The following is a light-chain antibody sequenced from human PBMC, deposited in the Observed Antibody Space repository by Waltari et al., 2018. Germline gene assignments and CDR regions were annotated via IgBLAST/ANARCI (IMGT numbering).Light chain of an antibody. CDR2: WAS. CDR3: QQYYSTPLA. Sequence: DIVMTKSPDSLAVSLGERATINCKSSQSVLYSSNNKNYLAWYQQKPGQPPKLLIYWASTRESGVPDRFSGSGSGTDFTLTISSLQAEDVAVYYCQQYYSTPLAFGPGTKVDIK. J-gene: IGKJ3*01. CDR1: QSVLYSSNNKNY. V-gene: IGKV4-1*01.